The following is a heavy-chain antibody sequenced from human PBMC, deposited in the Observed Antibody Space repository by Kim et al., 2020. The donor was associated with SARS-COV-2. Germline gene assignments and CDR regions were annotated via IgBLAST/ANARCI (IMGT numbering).Heavy chain of an antibody. J-gene: IGHJ4*02. CDR2: IYYSGST. CDR3: ARSARGSGWYEVPYFDY. Sequence: SETLSLTCTVSGGSISSSSYYWGWIRQPPGKGLEWIGSIYYSGSTYYNPSLKSRVTISVDTSKNQFSLKLSSVTAADTAVYYCARSARGSGWYEVPYFDYWGQGTLVTVSS. D-gene: IGHD6-19*01. CDR1: GGSISSSSYY. V-gene: IGHV4-39*01.